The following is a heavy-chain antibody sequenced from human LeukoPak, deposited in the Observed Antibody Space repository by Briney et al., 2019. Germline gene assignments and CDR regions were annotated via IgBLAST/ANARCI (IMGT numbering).Heavy chain of an antibody. CDR3: AIRRSKLRFLEWSRTYYYYYYMDV. D-gene: IGHD3-3*01. CDR1: GGSFSVCY. V-gene: IGHV4-34*01. CDR2: INHSGRT. J-gene: IGHJ6*03. Sequence: PSETLSLTCAVYGGSFSVCYWSWIRQPPGKGLEWIGEINHSGRTNYNPSLKSRVTISVDTSKNQFSLKLSSVTAADTAVYYCAIRRSKLRFLEWSRTYYYYYYMDVWAKGPRSPSP.